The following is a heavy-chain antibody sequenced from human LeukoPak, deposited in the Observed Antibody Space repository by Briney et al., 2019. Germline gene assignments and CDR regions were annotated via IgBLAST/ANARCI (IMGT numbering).Heavy chain of an antibody. V-gene: IGHV4-59*08. D-gene: IGHD2/OR15-2a*01. CDR3: ATAPHVNYFDF. CDR2: ISYSGST. CDR1: GDSMTSYY. Sequence: SKTLSLTCTVSGDSMTSYYWSWIRQPPGKGLEWIGYISYSGSTNYNPSLKSRVTISIDTSKNQFSLKLGSVTAADTAVYYCATAPHVNYFDFWGQGALVTVST. J-gene: IGHJ4*02.